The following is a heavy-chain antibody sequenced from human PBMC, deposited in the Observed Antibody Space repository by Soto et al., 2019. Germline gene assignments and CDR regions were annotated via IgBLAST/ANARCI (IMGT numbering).Heavy chain of an antibody. CDR2: ISYTGTT. J-gene: IGHJ5*02. Sequence: ETLSLTCAVSGGSISSTNWGSWIRQPPGKGLEWIGYISYTGTTNYNPSLKSRVTISVDTSKNQFSLRLSSVTPADTALYYCAKLVAVAGTDDWFDPWGQGTLVTVS. V-gene: IGHV4-61*01. D-gene: IGHD6-19*01. CDR1: GGSISSTNW. CDR3: AKLVAVAGTDDWFDP.